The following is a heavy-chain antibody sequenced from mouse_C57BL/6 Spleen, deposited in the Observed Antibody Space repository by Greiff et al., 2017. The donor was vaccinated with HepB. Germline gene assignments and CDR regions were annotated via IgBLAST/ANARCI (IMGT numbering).Heavy chain of an antibody. J-gene: IGHJ2*01. D-gene: IGHD3-1*01. CDR2: IYPGDGDT. CDR1: GYAFSSYW. CDR3: ARSGERYYFDY. V-gene: IGHV1-80*01. Sequence: VQLQQSGAELVKPGASVKISCKASGYAFSSYWMNWVKQRPGKGLEWIGQIYPGDGDTNYNGKFKGKATLTADKSSSTAYMQLSSLTSEDSAVYFCARSGERYYFDYWGQGTTLTVSS.